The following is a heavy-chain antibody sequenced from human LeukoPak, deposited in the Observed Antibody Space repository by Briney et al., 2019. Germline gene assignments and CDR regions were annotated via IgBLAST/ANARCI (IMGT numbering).Heavy chain of an antibody. J-gene: IGHJ4*02. Sequence: GGSLRLSYAASGFTFSSYDMHWVRQATGKGLEWVSAIGTAGDTYYPGSVKGRFTISRENAKNSLYLQMNSLRAGDTAVYYCARVGPSGDFDYWGQGTLVTVSS. CDR3: ARVGPSGDFDY. CDR2: IGTAGDT. V-gene: IGHV3-13*01. CDR1: GFTFSSYD. D-gene: IGHD2-15*01.